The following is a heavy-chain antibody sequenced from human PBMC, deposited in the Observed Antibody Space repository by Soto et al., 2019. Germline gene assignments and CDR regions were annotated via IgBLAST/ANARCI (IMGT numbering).Heavy chain of an antibody. CDR3: AREAFGVQASWFDP. CDR2: VSASNGKT. V-gene: IGHV1-18*01. J-gene: IGHJ5*02. CDR1: GYIFTTYS. Sequence: QIQLVQSGSEVRMPGASVKVSCKASGYIFTTYSISWVRQAPGQGLEWMGWVSASNGKTNYAQKFEDRVTMTTHTSTTTAYRELRSLRSDDTAVYYCAREAFGVQASWFDPWGQGTLVTVSS. D-gene: IGHD3-10*01.